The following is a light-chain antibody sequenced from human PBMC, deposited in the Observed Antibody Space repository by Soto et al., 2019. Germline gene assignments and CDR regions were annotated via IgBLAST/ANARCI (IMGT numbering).Light chain of an antibody. CDR3: QSYDSSPSGYV. V-gene: IGLV1-40*01. CDR2: ANI. Sequence: QAMLTQPPSLSGAPGQRVTISCTGSGSNIGAGYDVHWYQQLPGTAPKLLIFANINRPSGVPDRFSGSKSGTSASLAITGLRAEDEADYYCQSYDSSPSGYVFGTGTKVTVL. CDR1: GSNIGAGYD. J-gene: IGLJ1*01.